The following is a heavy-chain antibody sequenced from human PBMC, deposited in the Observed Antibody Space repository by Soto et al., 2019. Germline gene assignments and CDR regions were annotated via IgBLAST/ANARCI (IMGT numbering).Heavy chain of an antibody. J-gene: IGHJ4*02. V-gene: IGHV4-39*01. CDR3: ARHDSSSSLYNCFDY. CDR2: IYYTGST. CDR1: GASISSNTYY. Sequence: SETLSLTCPVSGASISSNTYYWAWIRRPPGKGLECIGSIYYTGSTSYNPSLKSRVTISVDTSKNQFSLKLSSVTAADTAVYYCARHDSSSSLYNCFDYWGQGTLVTVSS. D-gene: IGHD6-6*01.